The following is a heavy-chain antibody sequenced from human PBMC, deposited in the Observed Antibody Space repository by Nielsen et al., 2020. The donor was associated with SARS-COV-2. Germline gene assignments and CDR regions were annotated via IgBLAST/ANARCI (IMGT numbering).Heavy chain of an antibody. J-gene: IGHJ3*02. V-gene: IGHV4-61*02. D-gene: IGHD2-15*01. CDR2: IYATGNT. CDR3: ARAPDIVLLPTAIPI. Sequence: SETLSLTCTVSGGSISSGGYYWSWIRQPAGKGLEWIGRIYATGNTNYNPSLKSRVTISVDRSKNQFSLKLRFVTAADTAVYYCARAPDIVLLPTAIPIWGQGTMVPVSS. CDR1: GGSISSGGYY.